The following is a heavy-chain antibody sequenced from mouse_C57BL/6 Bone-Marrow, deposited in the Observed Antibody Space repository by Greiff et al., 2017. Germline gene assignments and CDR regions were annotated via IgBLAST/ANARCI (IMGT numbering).Heavy chain of an antibody. Sequence: VQRVESGAELVRPGTSVKVSCKASGYAFTNYLLEWVKQRPGQGLEWIGVINPGSGGTNYNEKFKGKATLTADKSSSTAYMQLSSLTSEDSAVYFCARRGTYYSNYGFYYAMDYWGQGTSVTVSS. J-gene: IGHJ4*01. CDR1: GYAFTNYL. D-gene: IGHD2-5*01. V-gene: IGHV1-54*01. CDR2: INPGSGGT. CDR3: ARRGTYYSNYGFYYAMDY.